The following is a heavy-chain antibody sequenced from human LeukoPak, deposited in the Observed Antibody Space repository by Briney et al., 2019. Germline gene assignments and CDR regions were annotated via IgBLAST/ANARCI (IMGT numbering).Heavy chain of an antibody. CDR3: ARGYSGYDPIDY. CDR2: IIPILGIA. D-gene: IGHD5-12*01. V-gene: IGHV1-69*02. J-gene: IGHJ4*02. CDR1: GGTFSSYT. Sequence: SVKVSCKXSGGTFSSYTISWVRQAPGQGLEWMGRIIPILGIANYSQKFQGRVTITADKSTSTAYMELSSLRSEDTAVYYCARGYSGYDPIDYWGQGTLVTVSS.